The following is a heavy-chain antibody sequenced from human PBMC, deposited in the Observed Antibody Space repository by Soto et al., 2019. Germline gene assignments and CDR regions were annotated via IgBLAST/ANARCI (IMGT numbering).Heavy chain of an antibody. CDR2: IWSDGSNK. CDR3: AREVLVRGIKYHAMDV. CDR1: GFTFSSYG. J-gene: IGHJ6*02. Sequence: QVPLVESGGGVVQPGRSLRLSCAASGFTFSSYGIHWVRQAPGKGLEWVAVIWSDGSNKYYADSVKGRFTISRDNTKNTLYLQMNSLRAEDTAVYYCAREVLVRGIKYHAMDVWGQGTTVTVSS. D-gene: IGHD3-10*01. V-gene: IGHV3-33*01.